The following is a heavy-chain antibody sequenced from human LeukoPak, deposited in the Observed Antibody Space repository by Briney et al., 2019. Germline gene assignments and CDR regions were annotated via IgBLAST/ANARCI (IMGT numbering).Heavy chain of an antibody. Sequence: GGSLRLSCAASGFTFSSCAMHWVRQAPGKGLEWVAVILYDGSNKHSADSVKGRFTISRDNSKNTLYLQMNSLRTEDTAVYYCARDLRLDSGSFYRSPYFYYGMDVWGQGTPVTVSS. V-gene: IGHV3-30*04. CDR1: GFTFSSCA. J-gene: IGHJ6*02. D-gene: IGHD3-10*01. CDR3: ARDLRLDSGSFYRSPYFYYGMDV. CDR2: ILYDGSNK.